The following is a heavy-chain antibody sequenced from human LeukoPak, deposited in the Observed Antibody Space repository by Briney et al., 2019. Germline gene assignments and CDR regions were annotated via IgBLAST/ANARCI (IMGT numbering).Heavy chain of an antibody. CDR1: GGSISSSSYY. CDR3: ARERGDGYDFDY. CDR2: IYYSGST. J-gene: IGHJ4*02. Sequence: SETLSLTCTVSGGSISSSSYYWGWIRQPPGKGLEWIGSIYYSGSTNYNPSLKSRVTISVDTSKNQFSLKLSSVTAADTAVYYCARERGDGYDFDYWGQGTLVTVSS. V-gene: IGHV4-39*07. D-gene: IGHD5-24*01.